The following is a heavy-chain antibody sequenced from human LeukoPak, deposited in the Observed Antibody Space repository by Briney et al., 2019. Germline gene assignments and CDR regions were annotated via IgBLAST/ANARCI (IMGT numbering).Heavy chain of an antibody. CDR2: INWNSGTI. CDR3: ASALRYFVWLSTSREYSWFDP. J-gene: IGHJ5*02. V-gene: IGHV3-9*01. CDR1: GFTFDDYA. Sequence: PGGSLRLSCAASGFTFDDYAMHWVRQAPGKGLEWISGINWNSGTIGYADSVKGRFTISRDNAKNFLYLQMNSLRAEDSAVYYCASALRYFVWLSTSREYSWFDPWGQGTLLTVSS. D-gene: IGHD2/OR15-2a*01.